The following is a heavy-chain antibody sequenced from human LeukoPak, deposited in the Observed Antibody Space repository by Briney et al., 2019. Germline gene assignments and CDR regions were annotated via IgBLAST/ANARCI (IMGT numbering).Heavy chain of an antibody. CDR2: ISDDGSNK. CDR3: ATHSPEWRYSGYYNFYYMDV. J-gene: IGHJ6*03. CDR1: GFTFSSYA. D-gene: IGHD5-12*01. V-gene: IGHV3-30*04. Sequence: GGSLRLSCAASGFTFSSYAMHWVRQAPGKGLEWVAVISDDGSNKYYADSVKGRFTISRDNSKNTLYLQMNSLRAEDTAVYYCATHSPEWRYSGYYNFYYMDVWGKGTTVTVSS.